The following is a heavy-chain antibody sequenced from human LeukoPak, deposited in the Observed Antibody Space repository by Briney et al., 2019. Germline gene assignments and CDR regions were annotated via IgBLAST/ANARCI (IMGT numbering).Heavy chain of an antibody. V-gene: IGHV4-34*01. CDR2: INHSGST. CDR3: ARVPYNWNYGYFDY. Sequence: SETLSLTCAVYGGSFSGYYWSWIRQPPGKGLEWIGEINHSGSTNYNPSLKSRVTISVDTSKNQFSLKLSSVTAADTAVYYCARVPYNWNYGYFDYWGQGTLVTVSS. J-gene: IGHJ4*02. D-gene: IGHD1-7*01. CDR1: GGSFSGYY.